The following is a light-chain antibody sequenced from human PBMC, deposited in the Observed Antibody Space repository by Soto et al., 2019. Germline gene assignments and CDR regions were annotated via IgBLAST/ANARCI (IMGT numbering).Light chain of an antibody. CDR1: QSVTSGY. CDR2: GAS. CDR3: QHYSSSPPAIT. Sequence: EILLTQSPGTLSLGPGGRAPLSCTHAQSVTSGYLAWYQQQPNQAPRLLIYGASYRATGIPDRFSGGGSGTDFTLTISRLEPEDFAVYYCQHYSSSPPAITFGQGTRLEIK. V-gene: IGKV3-20*01. J-gene: IGKJ5*01.